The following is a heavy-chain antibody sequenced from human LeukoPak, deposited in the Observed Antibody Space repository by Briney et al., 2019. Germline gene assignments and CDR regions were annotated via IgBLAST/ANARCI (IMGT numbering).Heavy chain of an antibody. V-gene: IGHV4-34*01. Sequence: SETLSLTCAVYGGSFSGYYWSWIRQPPGKGLEWIGEINHSGSTNHNPSLKRRVTISVDTSKNQFSLKLSSVTAADTAVYYCARLGYSAYLYYFDYWGQGTLVTVSS. D-gene: IGHD5-12*01. CDR1: GGSFSGYY. J-gene: IGHJ4*02. CDR3: ARLGYSAYLYYFDY. CDR2: INHSGST.